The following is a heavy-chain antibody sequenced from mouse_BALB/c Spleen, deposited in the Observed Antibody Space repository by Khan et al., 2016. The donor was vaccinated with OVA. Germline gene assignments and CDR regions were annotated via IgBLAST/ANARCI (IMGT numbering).Heavy chain of an antibody. CDR3: ARSYGSWSMDY. D-gene: IGHD1-1*01. CDR2: VTYSGNT. CDR1: GDSITSGF. J-gene: IGHJ4*01. V-gene: IGHV3-8*02. Sequence: EVQLQESGPSLVKPSQTLSLTCSVTGDSITSGFWNWIRKFPGNKFEYMGYVTYSGNTYYNPSLKSRISITRDTSKSQYYLQLNSVTTEDTATYFCARSYGSWSMDYWGQGTSATVSS.